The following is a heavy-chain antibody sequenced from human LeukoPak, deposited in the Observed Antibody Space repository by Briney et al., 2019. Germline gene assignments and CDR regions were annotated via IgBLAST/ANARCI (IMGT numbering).Heavy chain of an antibody. D-gene: IGHD2-2*01. CDR2: VNHSGST. V-gene: IGHV4-34*01. CDR1: GGSFSGYY. CDR3: ARRTSPYCSSTSCYDYWYFDL. J-gene: IGHJ2*01. Sequence: SETLSLTCAVYGGSFSGYYWSWIRQPPGKGLEWIGEVNHSGSTNYNPSLKSRVTISVDTSKNQFSLKLSSVTAADTAVYYCARRTSPYCSSTSCYDYWYFDLWGRGTLVTVSS.